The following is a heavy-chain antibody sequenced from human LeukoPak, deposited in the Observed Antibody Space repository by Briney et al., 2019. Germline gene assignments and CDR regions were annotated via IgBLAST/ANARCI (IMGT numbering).Heavy chain of an antibody. D-gene: IGHD3-10*01. CDR3: AREGGETYYYYGMDV. V-gene: IGHV1-2*04. Sequence: GASVKVSCKASGYTFTGYYMHWVRQAPGQGLEWMGRINPNSGGTNYAQKFQGWVTMTRDTSISTAYMELSRLRSDDTAVYYCAREGGETYYYYGMDVWGQGTTVTVSS. J-gene: IGHJ6*02. CDR2: INPNSGGT. CDR1: GYTFTGYY.